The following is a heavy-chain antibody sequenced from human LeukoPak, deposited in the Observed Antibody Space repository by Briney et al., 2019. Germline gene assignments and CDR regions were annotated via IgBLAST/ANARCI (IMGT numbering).Heavy chain of an antibody. CDR1: GFTFSSNS. CDR2: ISSNGGDS. Sequence: PGRSLRLSCSASGFTFSSNSMHWVAQFPGKGLEYVAAISSNGGDSYYADSVKGRFTISRDNSKNTLYLQMSSLRVEDTALYYCVREGRYCGGGSCFWGQGTLVTVSS. D-gene: IGHD2-15*01. CDR3: VREGRYCGGGSCF. V-gene: IGHV3-64D*06. J-gene: IGHJ4*02.